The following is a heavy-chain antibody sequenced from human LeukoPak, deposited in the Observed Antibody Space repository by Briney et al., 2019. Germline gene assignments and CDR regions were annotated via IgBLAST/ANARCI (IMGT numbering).Heavy chain of an antibody. CDR2: INSSSSYI. D-gene: IGHD6-19*01. J-gene: IGHJ4*02. CDR3: ARDFLYSSGWLTPDFDY. CDR1: GFTFSSYS. Sequence: GGSLRLSCAASGFTFSSYSMNWVRQAPGKGLEWVSSINSSSSYIYYADSVKGRFTTSRDNAKNSLYLQMNSLRAEDTAVYYCARDFLYSSGWLTPDFDYWGQGTLVTVSS. V-gene: IGHV3-21*01.